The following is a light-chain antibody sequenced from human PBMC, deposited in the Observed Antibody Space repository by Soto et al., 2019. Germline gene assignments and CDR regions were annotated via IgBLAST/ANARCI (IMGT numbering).Light chain of an antibody. J-gene: IGKJ4*01. V-gene: IGKV3-20*01. CDR1: QSVSSSY. Sequence: EIVLTQSPGTLSLSPGERATLSCRASQSVSSSYLAWYLQKPVQAPRLVIYGASSRATGIPDRFSGSGSGTDFTLTISRLEPEDFAVYYCQQYGSSPSLTFGGGTKVDIK. CDR2: GAS. CDR3: QQYGSSPSLT.